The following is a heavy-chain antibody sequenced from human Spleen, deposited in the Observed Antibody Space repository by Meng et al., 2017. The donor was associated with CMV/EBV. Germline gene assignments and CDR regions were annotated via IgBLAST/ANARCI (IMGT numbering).Heavy chain of an antibody. J-gene: IGHJ4*02. CDR3: IWNDLGDY. CDR2: IKSKTDGETA. CDR1: GFTFSNAW. Sequence: EVQLVESGGDSVKPGGSLRLSCAGSGFTFSNAWMSWVRQAPGKGLEWVGRIKSKTDGETADYNAPVKGRFTISRDDSKNTLYLQMNSLKTEDTAIYYCIWNDLGDYWGQRPVVTVSS. V-gene: IGHV3-15*01. D-gene: IGHD1-1*01.